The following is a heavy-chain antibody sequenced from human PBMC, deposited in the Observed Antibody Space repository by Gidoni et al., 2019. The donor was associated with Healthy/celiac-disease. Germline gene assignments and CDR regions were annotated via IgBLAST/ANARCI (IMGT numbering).Heavy chain of an antibody. CDR1: GGSFSGYY. CDR3: ARGQGPPVTL. Sequence: QVQLQQWGAGLLKLSETLSLTCAVYGGSFSGYYWSWIRQPPGKGLEWIGEINHSGSTNYNPSLKSRVTISVDTSKNQFSLKLSSVTAADTAVYYCARGQGPPVTLWGQGTLVTVSS. V-gene: IGHV4-34*01. J-gene: IGHJ4*02. CDR2: INHSGST. D-gene: IGHD4-4*01.